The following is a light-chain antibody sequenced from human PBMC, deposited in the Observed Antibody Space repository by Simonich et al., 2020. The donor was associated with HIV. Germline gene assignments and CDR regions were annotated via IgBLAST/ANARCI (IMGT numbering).Light chain of an antibody. Sequence: QSVLTQPPSASGTPGQRVTISCSGSSSNIGSNYVSWYQHLPGTAPKLLIYRNTQRPSGVPDRFSGSKSGTSASLAISELRSEDEADFYCAAWDDSLSGVLFGGGTKLTVL. V-gene: IGLV1-47*01. CDR2: RNT. CDR3: AAWDDSLSGVL. CDR1: SSNIGSNY. J-gene: IGLJ2*01.